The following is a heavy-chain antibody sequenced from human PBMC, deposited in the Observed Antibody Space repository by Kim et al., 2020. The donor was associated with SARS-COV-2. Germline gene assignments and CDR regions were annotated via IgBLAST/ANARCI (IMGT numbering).Heavy chain of an antibody. V-gene: IGHV3-11*01. J-gene: IGHJ6*02. CDR3: ARMGILTYYYYGMDV. Sequence: GGSLRLSCAASVFTFNDYYMIWTRQAPGKGLEWVSYISSSGSTVYYADSVKGRFTISRDNAKNSLYLQMNSLRAEDTAVYYCARMGILTYYYYGMDVWGQGTTVTVSS. CDR2: ISSSGSTV. CDR1: VFTFNDYY. D-gene: IGHD6-13*01.